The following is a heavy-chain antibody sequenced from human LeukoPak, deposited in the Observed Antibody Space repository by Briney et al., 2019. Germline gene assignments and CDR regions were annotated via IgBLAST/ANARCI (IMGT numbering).Heavy chain of an antibody. J-gene: IGHJ4*02. CDR1: GLTFSSYA. CDR2: ISGSSGHT. D-gene: IGHD3-3*01. Sequence: GGSLRLSCAASGLTFSSYAMSWVRQAPGKGLEWVSAISGSSGHTYYADSVKGRFTISRDNSKNTLYLQMNSLRAEDMAVYYCAKVGFSEMEWLLYSDHWGQGTLVTVSS. V-gene: IGHV3-23*01. CDR3: AKVGFSEMEWLLYSDH.